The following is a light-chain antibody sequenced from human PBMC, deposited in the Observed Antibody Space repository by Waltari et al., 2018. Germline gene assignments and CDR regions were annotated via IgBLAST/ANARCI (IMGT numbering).Light chain of an antibody. Sequence: DIQMTQSPSSLSASVGDRVTVPCRASQGISNFLNWYQHKPGKAPKLLIYTASTLQSGVPSRFSGDGSGTEFTLTISSLQPEDFATYYCQQSYSFPETFGPGTKVDV. V-gene: IGKV1-39*01. CDR1: QGISNF. CDR2: TAS. CDR3: QQSYSFPET. J-gene: IGKJ3*01.